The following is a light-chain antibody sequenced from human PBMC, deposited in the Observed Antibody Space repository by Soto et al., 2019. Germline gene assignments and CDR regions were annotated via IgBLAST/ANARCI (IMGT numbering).Light chain of an antibody. Sequence: ETALTKSKGTLSLSPGDRATLSCRASQSVSSNYLAWYQQKPGQTPRLLISGASSRATDIPDRFSGSGSGSDFTLTISRLEPEDFAVYYCQQYGTFGQVANVDIK. V-gene: IGKV3-20*01. J-gene: IGKJ1*01. CDR3: QQYGT. CDR1: QSVSSNY. CDR2: GAS.